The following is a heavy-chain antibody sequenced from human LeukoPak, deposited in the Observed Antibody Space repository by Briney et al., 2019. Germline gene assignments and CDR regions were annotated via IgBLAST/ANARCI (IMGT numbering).Heavy chain of an antibody. CDR2: IYSDNT. CDR1: GFTVSSNS. J-gene: IGHJ4*02. V-gene: IGHV3-53*01. D-gene: IGHD3-9*01. CDR3: ARVGDILTGYAPFDY. Sequence: GGSLRLSCTVSGFTVSSNSMSWVRQAPGKGLEWVSFIYSDNTHYSDSVKGRFTISRDNSKNTLYLQMNSLRAEDTAVYYCARVGDILTGYAPFDYWGQGTLVTVSS.